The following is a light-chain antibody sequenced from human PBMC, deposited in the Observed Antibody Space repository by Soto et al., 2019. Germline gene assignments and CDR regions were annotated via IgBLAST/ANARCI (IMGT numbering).Light chain of an antibody. J-gene: IGKJ5*01. Sequence: DLQMTQSPSSLSASVGARVTITCRASQSISSYLNWYQQKPGKAPKLLIYAASSLQSGVPSRFSGSGSGTDFNLTISSLQPEDFATYYCQQSYNAPITFGQGTRVE. V-gene: IGKV1-39*01. CDR1: QSISSY. CDR3: QQSYNAPIT. CDR2: AAS.